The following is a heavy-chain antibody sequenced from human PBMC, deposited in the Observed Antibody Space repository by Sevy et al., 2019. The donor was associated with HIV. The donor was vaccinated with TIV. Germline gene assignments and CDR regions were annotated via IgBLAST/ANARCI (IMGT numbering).Heavy chain of an antibody. CDR1: AFSVGSYS. J-gene: IGHJ4*02. CDR2: IRFTTNNT. Sequence: GGSLRLSCAASAFSVGSYSMNWVRQAPGKGLEWVSFIRFTTNNTYYVDSVKGRFTISRDNAKNSVYLQMNSLRAEDTAVYYCSSGGGYWGQGTLVTVSS. V-gene: IGHV3-21*01. CDR3: SSGGGY. D-gene: IGHD3-16*01.